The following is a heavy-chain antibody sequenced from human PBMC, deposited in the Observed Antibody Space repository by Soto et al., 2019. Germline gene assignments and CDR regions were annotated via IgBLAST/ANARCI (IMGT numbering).Heavy chain of an antibody. CDR3: ARGGFVEWLLSYYYGMDV. V-gene: IGHV1-18*01. J-gene: IGHJ6*02. D-gene: IGHD3-3*01. CDR2: ISAYNGNT. CDR1: GYTFTSYG. Sequence: QVQLVQSGAEVKKPGASVKVSCKASGYTFTSYGISWVRQAPGQGLEWMGWISAYNGNTNYAQKLQGRVTMTTDTTTSTAYMELRRLRSEDTAVYYCARGGFVEWLLSYYYGMDVWGQGTTVTVSS.